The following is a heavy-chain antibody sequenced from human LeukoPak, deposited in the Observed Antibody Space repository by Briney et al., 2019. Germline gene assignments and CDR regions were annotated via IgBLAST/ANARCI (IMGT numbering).Heavy chain of an antibody. CDR3: ARNRGYYYYYMDV. Sequence: GGSLRLSCAASGFTVSSNYMSWVRQAPGKGLEWVGRIKSKTDGGTTDYAAPVKGRFTISRDDSKNTLYLQMNSLKTEDTAVYYCARNRGYYYYYMDVWAKGTTVTVSS. CDR1: GFTVSSNY. CDR2: IKSKTDGGTT. J-gene: IGHJ6*03. V-gene: IGHV3-15*01.